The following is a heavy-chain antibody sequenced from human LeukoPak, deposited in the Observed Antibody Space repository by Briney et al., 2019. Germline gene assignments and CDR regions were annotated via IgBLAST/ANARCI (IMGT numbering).Heavy chain of an antibody. J-gene: IGHJ4*02. CDR1: GFTFSHYT. D-gene: IGHD6-19*01. CDR3: ARVGGTGWYHDDY. Sequence: GGSLRLSCAASGFTFSHYTMNWVRQAPGKGLEWVSSITALSSCIYYADSVKGRFTISRDNANNSLYLQMTSLRAEDTAVYYCARVGGTGWYHDDYWGQGTLVTVSS. V-gene: IGHV3-21*01. CDR2: ITALSSCI.